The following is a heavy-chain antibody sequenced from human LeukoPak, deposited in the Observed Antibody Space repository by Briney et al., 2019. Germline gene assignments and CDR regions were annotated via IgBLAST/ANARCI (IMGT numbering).Heavy chain of an antibody. J-gene: IGHJ4*02. CDR3: ARGFWNDSCFDY. Sequence: ASVKVSFKASGYTFTSYYMHWVRQAPGQGLEWMGWINPNSGGTNYAQKFQGRVTMTRDTSISTAYMELSRLRSDDTAVYYCARGFWNDSCFDYWGQGTLVTVSS. V-gene: IGHV1-2*02. D-gene: IGHD1-1*01. CDR1: GYTFTSYY. CDR2: INPNSGGT.